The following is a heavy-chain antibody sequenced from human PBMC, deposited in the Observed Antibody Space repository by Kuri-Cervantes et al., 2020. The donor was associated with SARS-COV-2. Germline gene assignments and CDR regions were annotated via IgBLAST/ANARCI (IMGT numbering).Heavy chain of an antibody. Sequence: ASVKVSCKASGYTFTSYAMHWVRQAPGQRLEWMGWINPYNGNTKYGQKFQGRITMTTDTSTITAYMELNNLTSDDTAVYFCAREYGEQWLVPDYYMDVWGKGTTVTVSS. CDR2: INPYNGNT. V-gene: IGHV1-3*01. J-gene: IGHJ6*03. CDR3: AREYGEQWLVPDYYMDV. D-gene: IGHD6-19*01. CDR1: GYTFTSYA.